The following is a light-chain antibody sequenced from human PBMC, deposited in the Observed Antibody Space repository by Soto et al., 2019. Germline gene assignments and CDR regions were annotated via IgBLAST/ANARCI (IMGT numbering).Light chain of an antibody. V-gene: IGLV6-57*04. J-gene: IGLJ2*01. CDR2: EDN. CDR3: QSYDSSNLWI. CDR1: SGSTANNY. Sequence: NFMLTQPHSVSESPGKTVTISCTRSSGSTANNYVQWYQQRPGSAPTTVIYEDNQRPSGVPDRFSGSIDSSSNSASLTISGLKTEDEADYYCQSYDSSNLWIFGGGTKVTVL.